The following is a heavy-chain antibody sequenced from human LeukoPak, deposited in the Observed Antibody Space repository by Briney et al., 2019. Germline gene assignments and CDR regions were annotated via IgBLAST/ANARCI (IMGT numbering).Heavy chain of an antibody. D-gene: IGHD2-15*01. CDR2: ISGSGGST. CDR1: GFTFSNYG. V-gene: IGHV3-23*01. J-gene: IGHJ3*01. CDR3: AKDRGGSSQLGDAFDV. Sequence: GGSLRLSCAASGFTFSNYGMSWVRQAPRKGLEWVSAISGSGGSTHYADSVKGRFTISRDNSKNTLYLQMNSLRAEDTALYYCAKDRGGSSQLGDAFDVWGQGTMVSVSS.